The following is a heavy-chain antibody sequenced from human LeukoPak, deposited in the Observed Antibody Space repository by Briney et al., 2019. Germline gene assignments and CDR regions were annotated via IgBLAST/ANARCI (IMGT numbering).Heavy chain of an antibody. Sequence: PSETLSLTCTVSGGPISSYYWSWIRQPPGKGLEWICYIYYTGITNYNPSLESRVTISVDTSKNQFSLKLNSVTAADTAVYYCTRHDAVPVIGHGMGVWGQGTTVTVSS. D-gene: IGHD3-16*02. J-gene: IGHJ6*02. CDR3: TRHDAVPVIGHGMGV. CDR2: IYYTGIT. V-gene: IGHV4-59*08. CDR1: GGPISSYY.